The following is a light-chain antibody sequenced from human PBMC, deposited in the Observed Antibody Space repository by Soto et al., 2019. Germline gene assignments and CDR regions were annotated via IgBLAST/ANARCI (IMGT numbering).Light chain of an antibody. CDR3: QHRYFTPRYT. Sequence: DIQITQSPSSLSASVGDRVTITCRASQSISSHLNWYQHKPGRPPRLLMFASYILEDGVPSRFSGSRSDTYFTLPIDSLQPADVATYYCQHRYFTPRYTFGQGTKVEIK. J-gene: IGKJ2*01. CDR2: ASY. CDR1: QSISSH. V-gene: IGKV1-39*01.